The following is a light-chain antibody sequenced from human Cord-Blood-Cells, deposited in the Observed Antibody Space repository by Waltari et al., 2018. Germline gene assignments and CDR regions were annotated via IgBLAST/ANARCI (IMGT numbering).Light chain of an antibody. CDR1: QSVLYSSNNKNY. Sequence: DIVMTQSPDSLAVSLCERATINCKSSQSVLYSSNNKNYLAWYQQKPGQPPKLLIYEASTRESGVPDRFSGSGSGTDFTLTISSLQAEDVAVYYCQQYYSTPPTFGQGTKVEIK. CDR2: EAS. CDR3: QQYYSTPPT. V-gene: IGKV4-1*01. J-gene: IGKJ1*01.